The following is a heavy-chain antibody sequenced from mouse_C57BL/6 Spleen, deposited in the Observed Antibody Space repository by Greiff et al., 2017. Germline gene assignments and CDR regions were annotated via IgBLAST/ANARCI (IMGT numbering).Heavy chain of an antibody. CDR2: INPGSGGT. V-gene: IGHV1-54*01. CDR1: GYAFTNYL. D-gene: IGHD2-4*01. CDR3: ARRNYDFLDY. J-gene: IGHJ2*01. Sequence: VKLQESGAELVRPGTSVKVSCKASGYAFTNYLIEWVKQRPGQGLEWIGVINPGSGGTNYNEKFKGKATLTADKSSSTAYMQLSSLTSEDSAVYFCARRNYDFLDYWGQGTTLTVSS.